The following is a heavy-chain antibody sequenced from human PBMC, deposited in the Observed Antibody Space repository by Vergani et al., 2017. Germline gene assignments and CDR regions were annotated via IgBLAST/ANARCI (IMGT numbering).Heavy chain of an antibody. CDR3: ARVNTETNGHLYYYYYMDV. CDR1: GWSFTSYH. Sequence: QVQLQQWGGGLLKPSETLSLTCVVNGWSFTSYHWTWIRQSPGEGLERVGDIDHTGRPDYNLSLKSRLTMSVVKSRNQFSLTLNSVTATDTAIYFCARVNTETNGHLYYYYYMDVWGQGTAVTVS. D-gene: IGHD4-11*01. CDR2: IDHTGRP. V-gene: IGHV4-34*01. J-gene: IGHJ6*03.